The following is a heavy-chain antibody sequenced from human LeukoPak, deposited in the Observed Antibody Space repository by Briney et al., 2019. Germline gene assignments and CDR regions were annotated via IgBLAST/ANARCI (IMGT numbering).Heavy chain of an antibody. Sequence: PSETLSLTGTVSGGSISSISYYWAGTRQPPGKGLEWMGSIYYSGSTFYNPSLKSRVTISVDTSKNQFSLKLSSGTAADTAVYYCARGAPVVTLQTSLYYFDYWGQGTLVTVSS. CDR1: GGSISSISYY. CDR2: IYYSGST. J-gene: IGHJ4*02. CDR3: ARGAPVVTLQTSLYYFDY. V-gene: IGHV4-39*07. D-gene: IGHD4-23*01.